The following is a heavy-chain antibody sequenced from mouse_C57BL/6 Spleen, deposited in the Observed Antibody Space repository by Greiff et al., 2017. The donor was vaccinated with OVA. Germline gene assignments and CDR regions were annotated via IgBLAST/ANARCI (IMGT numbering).Heavy chain of an antibody. Sequence: QVQLQQPGTELVKPGASVKLSCKASGYTFTSYWMHWVKQRPGQGLEWIGNINPSNGGTNYNEKFKSKATLTVDKSSSTAYMQLSSLTSEDSAVYYCARSEVYYDHYYAMDYWGQGTSGTVSS. J-gene: IGHJ4*01. CDR2: INPSNGGT. CDR1: GYTFTSYW. D-gene: IGHD2-4*01. V-gene: IGHV1-53*01. CDR3: ARSEVYYDHYYAMDY.